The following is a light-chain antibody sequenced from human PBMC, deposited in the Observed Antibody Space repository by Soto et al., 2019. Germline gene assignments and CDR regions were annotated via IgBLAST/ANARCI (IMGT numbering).Light chain of an antibody. Sequence: QSVLTQPPSVSEAPRQRVTISCSGSSSNIKSNAVNWYQQLPGKAPKLLIYYDDLLPSGVSDRFSGSKSGTSASLAISGLQSEDEADYYCAAWDDSLNGGVFGGGTKLTVL. J-gene: IGLJ3*02. CDR3: AAWDDSLNGGV. CDR2: YDD. V-gene: IGLV1-36*01. CDR1: SSNIKSNA.